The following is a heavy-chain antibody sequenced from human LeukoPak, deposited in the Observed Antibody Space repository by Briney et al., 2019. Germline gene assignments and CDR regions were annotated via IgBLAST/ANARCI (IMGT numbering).Heavy chain of an antibody. V-gene: IGHV3-33*01. J-gene: IGHJ4*02. CDR3: VGLGTNYYGLR. CDR1: GFPFSSYG. D-gene: IGHD3-10*01. CDR2: IWYDGSNR. Sequence: QSGGSLRLSCAASGFPFSSYGMHWVRQAPGKGLEWVAVIWYDGSNRYYADSVKGRFTISRDNSKNTLYLEMNRLRAEDTAVYYCVGLGTNYYGLRWGQGTLVTVSS.